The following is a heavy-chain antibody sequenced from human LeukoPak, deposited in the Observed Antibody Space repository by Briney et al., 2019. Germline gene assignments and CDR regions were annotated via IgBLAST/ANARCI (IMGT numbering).Heavy chain of an antibody. Sequence: GGSLRLSCAASGFTFSNAWMSWVRQAPGKGLEWVGFIRSKAYGGTTEYAASVKGRFTISRDDSKSIAYLQMNSLKTEDTAVYYCTRREGGDWGQGTLVTVSS. CDR1: GFTFSNAW. CDR3: TRREGGD. D-gene: IGHD3-16*01. V-gene: IGHV3-49*04. CDR2: IRSKAYGGTT. J-gene: IGHJ4*02.